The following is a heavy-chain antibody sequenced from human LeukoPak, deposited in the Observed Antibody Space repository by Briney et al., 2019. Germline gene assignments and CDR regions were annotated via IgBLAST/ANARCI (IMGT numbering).Heavy chain of an antibody. V-gene: IGHV4-39*07. CDR1: GGSISSSSYY. Sequence: PSETLSLTCTVSGGSISSSSYYWGWIRQPPGKGLEWIGSIYYSGSTYYNPSLKSRVTISVDTSKNQFSLKLSSVTAADTAVYYCARDRPDYDNAFDIWGQGTMVTVSS. D-gene: IGHD3-9*01. J-gene: IGHJ3*02. CDR2: IYYSGST. CDR3: ARDRPDYDNAFDI.